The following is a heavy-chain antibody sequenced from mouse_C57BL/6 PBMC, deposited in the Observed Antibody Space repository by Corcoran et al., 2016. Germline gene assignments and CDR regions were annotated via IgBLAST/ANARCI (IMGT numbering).Heavy chain of an antibody. CDR1: GYAFSSYW. J-gene: IGHJ4*01. D-gene: IGHD2-3*01. V-gene: IGHV1-80*01. Sequence: QVQLQQSGAELVKPGASVKISCKASGYAFSSYWMNWVKQRPGKGLEWIGQIYPGDGDTNYNGKFKGKATLTADKSSSTAYMQLSSLTSEDSAVYFCARSEHDGYFMDYWGQGTSVTVSS. CDR2: IYPGDGDT. CDR3: ARSEHDGYFMDY.